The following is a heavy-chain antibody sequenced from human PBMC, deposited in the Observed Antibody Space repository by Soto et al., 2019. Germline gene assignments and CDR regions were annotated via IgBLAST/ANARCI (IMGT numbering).Heavy chain of an antibody. D-gene: IGHD6-13*01. Sequence: QVQLVQSGAEVKKPGSSVKVSCKASGYSFSSYYLHWVRQAPGHGLEWMGIINPSAGSTGYAEKCQGRLTMTRDTSTSTVYMELSSLRSEDTALYYCTRDRVGYNSSWYWFDPWGQGTLVTVSS. J-gene: IGHJ5*02. V-gene: IGHV1-46*01. CDR2: INPSAGST. CDR1: GYSFSSYY. CDR3: TRDRVGYNSSWYWFDP.